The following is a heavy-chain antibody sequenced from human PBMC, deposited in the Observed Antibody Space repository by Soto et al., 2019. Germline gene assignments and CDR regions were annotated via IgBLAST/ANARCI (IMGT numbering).Heavy chain of an antibody. J-gene: IGHJ3*02. Sequence: LRLSCAASGFTFSSYAMHWVRQAPGKGLEWVAVISCDGSNKYYADSVKGRFTISRDNSKNTLYLQMNSLRAEDTAVYYCARVSYPSVSFELRADNAFDIWGQGTMVTVSS. V-gene: IGHV3-30-3*01. CDR2: ISCDGSNK. CDR1: GFTFSSYA. D-gene: IGHD1-7*01. CDR3: ARVSYPSVSFELRADNAFDI.